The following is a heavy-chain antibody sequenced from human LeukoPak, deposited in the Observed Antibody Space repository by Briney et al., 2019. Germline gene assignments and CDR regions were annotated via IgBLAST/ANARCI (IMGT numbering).Heavy chain of an antibody. CDR2: INPYNGNT. CDR1: GYSFTSYG. J-gene: IGHJ4*02. D-gene: IGHD2-21*02. V-gene: IGHV1-18*01. Sequence: ASVKVSCKASGYSFTSYGITWVRQAPGQGLEWMGWINPYNGNTNYAQKLQGRVTITSDEFTRTAYMEVYSLKCEDTAVYYCTIGPFCGVDCYAVDYWGQGTLVTVSS. CDR3: TIGPFCGVDCYAVDY.